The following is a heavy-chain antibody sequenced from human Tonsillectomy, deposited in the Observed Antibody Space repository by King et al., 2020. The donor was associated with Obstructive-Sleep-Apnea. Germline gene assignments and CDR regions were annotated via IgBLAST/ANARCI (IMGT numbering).Heavy chain of an antibody. V-gene: IGHV4-59*01. Sequence: QLQESGPGLVKPSETLSLTCTVSGGSITNYYWSWIRQPPGKGLEWIGYTYYSGGSNNNPPLKSRVTLLVETSKNQFYLKLSSVTAADTAVYYCARVAGDMDLLGDEAFDIWGHGTMVIVSS. CDR2: TYYSGGS. J-gene: IGHJ3*02. CDR3: ARVAGDMDLLGDEAFDI. CDR1: GGSITNYY. D-gene: IGHD3-16*01.